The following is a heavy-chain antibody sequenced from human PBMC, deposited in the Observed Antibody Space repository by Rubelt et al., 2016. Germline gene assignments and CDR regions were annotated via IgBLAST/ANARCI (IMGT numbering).Heavy chain of an antibody. V-gene: IGHV4-39*01. D-gene: IGHD1-26*01. CDR3: ARRGSGSYYQAGCDP. Sequence: QLQLQESGPGLVKPSETLSLTCTVSGGSISSSSYYWGWIRQPPGKGLEWIGSIYYSGNTYYNPSLKSRVTISVDTSKNQLSRKLSSVTAADTAVDYCARRGSGSYYQAGCDPWGQGTRVTVSS. CDR1: GGSISSSSYY. J-gene: IGHJ5*02. CDR2: IYYSGNT.